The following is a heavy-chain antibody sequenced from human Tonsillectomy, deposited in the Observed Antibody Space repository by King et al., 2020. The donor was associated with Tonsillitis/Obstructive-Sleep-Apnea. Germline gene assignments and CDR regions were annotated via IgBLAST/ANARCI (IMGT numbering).Heavy chain of an antibody. D-gene: IGHD5-24*01. CDR2: IYYSGST. CDR3: ARMWVVLATIRGWFDP. CDR1: GDSISSYY. Sequence: VQLQESGPGLVKPSETLSLTCTVSGDSISSYYWSWIRQPPGKELAWIGYIYYSGSTNYNPALKSRVTISLDTSKNQFSLKLSSVTAADTAVYYCARMWVVLATIRGWFDPCGQGTLVTVSS. V-gene: IGHV4-59*01. J-gene: IGHJ5*02.